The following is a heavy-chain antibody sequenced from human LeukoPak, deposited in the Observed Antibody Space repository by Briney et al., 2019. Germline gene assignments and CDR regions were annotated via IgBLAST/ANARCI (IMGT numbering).Heavy chain of an antibody. Sequence: GASVKVSCKASGGTFSSYAISWVRQAPGQGLEWMGGFIPIFGTANYAQKFQGRVTITADESTSTAYMELSSLISEDTAVYYCARERRDTAMAWYYFDYWGQGTLVTVSS. CDR3: ARERRDTAMAWYYFDY. CDR1: GGTFSSYA. CDR2: FIPIFGTA. D-gene: IGHD5-18*01. V-gene: IGHV1-69*13. J-gene: IGHJ4*02.